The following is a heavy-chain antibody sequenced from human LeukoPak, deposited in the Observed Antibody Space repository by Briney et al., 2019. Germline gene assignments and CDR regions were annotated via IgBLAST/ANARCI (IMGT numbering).Heavy chain of an antibody. CDR1: GYTFTGYY. V-gene: IGHV1-2*02. D-gene: IGHD3-22*01. CDR2: INPNSGGT. J-gene: IGHJ4*02. Sequence: VASVKVSCKASGYTFTGYYMHWVRQAPGQGLEWMGWINPNSGGTNYAQKFQGRVTMTRDTSISTAYMELSRLRSDDTAVYYCAREFLTSPVVVINSTLDYWGQGTLVTVSS. CDR3: AREFLTSPVVVINSTLDY.